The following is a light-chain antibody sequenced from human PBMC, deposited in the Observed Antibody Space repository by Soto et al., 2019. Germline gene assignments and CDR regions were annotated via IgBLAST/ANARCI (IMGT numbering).Light chain of an antibody. CDR2: NVY. CDR1: SSDVGAYNF. J-gene: IGLJ1*01. Sequence: QSVLTQPASVSGSPGQSITISCTGTSSDVGAYNFVSWHQQHPGKAPKLMIYNVYDRPSGISYRFSGSKSGNTASLTISGLQGEDEADYYCSAYTVSRTYVFGTGPNVTVL. CDR3: SAYTVSRTYV. V-gene: IGLV2-14*03.